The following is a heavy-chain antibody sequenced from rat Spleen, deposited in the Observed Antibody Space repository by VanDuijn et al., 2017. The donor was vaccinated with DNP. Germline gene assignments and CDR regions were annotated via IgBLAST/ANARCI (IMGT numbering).Heavy chain of an antibody. CDR3: ARGEYYGYNSHYFDY. Sequence: EVQLVESGGGVVQPGRSLKLSCAASGFTFSNYYMAWVRQAPTKGLEWVATISYDGSSTYYRDSVKGRFTISRDNAKSTLYLQMDSLRSEDTATYYCARGEYYGYNSHYFDYWGQGVMVTVSS. CDR1: GFTFSNYY. D-gene: IGHD1-9*01. CDR2: ISYDGSST. V-gene: IGHV5-7*01. J-gene: IGHJ2*01.